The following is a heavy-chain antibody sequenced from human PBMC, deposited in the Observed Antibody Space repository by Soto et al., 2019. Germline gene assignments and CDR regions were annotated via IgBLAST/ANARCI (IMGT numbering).Heavy chain of an antibody. J-gene: IGHJ5*02. CDR2: INPSGGST. CDR3: ARDRLGYCTNGVCHSGTYNWFDP. D-gene: IGHD2-8*01. Sequence: QVQLVQSGAEVKKPGASVKVSCKASGYTFTSYYMHWVRQAPGQGLEWMGIINPSGGSTSYAQKFQGRVTMTRDTSTSTVYMELSSLRSEDTAVYYCARDRLGYCTNGVCHSGTYNWFDPWGQGTLVTVSS. CDR1: GYTFTSYY. V-gene: IGHV1-46*01.